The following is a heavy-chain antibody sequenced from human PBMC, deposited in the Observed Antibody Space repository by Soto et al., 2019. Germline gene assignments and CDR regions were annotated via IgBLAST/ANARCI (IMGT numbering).Heavy chain of an antibody. J-gene: IGHJ4*02. D-gene: IGHD5-12*01. V-gene: IGHV4-31*03. CDR3: ARGGYSGYETGGVDY. CDR2: IYYSGST. Sequence: QVQLQESGPGLVKPSQTLSLTCTVSGGSISSGGYYWSWIRQHPGKGLGWIGYIYYSGSTYYNPSLKSRVTISVDTSKNQFSLKLSSVTAADTAVYYCARGGYSGYETGGVDYWGQGTLVTVSS. CDR1: GGSISSGGYY.